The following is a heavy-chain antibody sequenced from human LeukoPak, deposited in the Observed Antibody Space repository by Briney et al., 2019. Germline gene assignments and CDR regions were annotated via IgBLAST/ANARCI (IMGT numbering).Heavy chain of an antibody. J-gene: IGHJ1*01. CDR3: AHFGSAEYFQD. D-gene: IGHD3-10*01. CDR2: IKRKSDGGTS. V-gene: IGHV3-15*01. CDR1: GFTFINAW. Sequence: PGGSLRLSCAASGFTFINAWMSWVRQASGKGLEWVGRIKRKSDGGTSDYAAPVKGRFTISRDDSKNTLYLQMNSLKTEGTAVYYCAHFGSAEYFQDWGQGTLVTVSS.